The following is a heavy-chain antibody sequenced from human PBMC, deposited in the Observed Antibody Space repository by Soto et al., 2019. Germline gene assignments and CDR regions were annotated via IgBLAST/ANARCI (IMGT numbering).Heavy chain of an antibody. D-gene: IGHD3-22*01. CDR1: GFTFSDAW. CDR2: IRSKTDGGTT. V-gene: IGHV3-15*01. J-gene: IGHJ4*02. CDR3: SYDSYRGDY. Sequence: EVQLVESGGGLVKPGGSLSLSCAASGFTFSDAWMGWVRQAPGKGLEWVGRIRSKTDGGTTDYAAPVKGRFTISRDDLKNTLYLQMNSQKTEDTAVYYCSYDSYRGDYWGQGTLVTVSS.